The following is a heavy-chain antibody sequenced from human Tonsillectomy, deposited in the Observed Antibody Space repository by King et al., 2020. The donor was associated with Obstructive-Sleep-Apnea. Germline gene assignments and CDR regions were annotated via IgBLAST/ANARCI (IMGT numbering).Heavy chain of an antibody. V-gene: IGHV3-23*04. D-gene: IGHD1-14*01. CDR1: GFTFSSYA. J-gene: IGHJ4*02. CDR2: ISGSGGNT. Sequence: VQLVESGGGLEQPGGSLRLYCAASGFTFSSYAMSWVRQAPGKGLEWVSAISGSGGNTYYADSLKGRFTISRDNSKNTLYLQMNSLRAEDTALYYCASLEPVNPFDYWGRGTLVTVSS. CDR3: ASLEPVNPFDY.